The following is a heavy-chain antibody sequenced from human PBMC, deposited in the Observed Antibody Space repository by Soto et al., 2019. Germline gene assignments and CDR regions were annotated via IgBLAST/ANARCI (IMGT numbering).Heavy chain of an antibody. CDR1: GGSISSYH. CDR2: VYYTGST. CDR3: ARDRGDAFGPRAFDI. V-gene: IGHV4-59*01. D-gene: IGHD3-10*01. J-gene: IGHJ3*02. Sequence: QVQLQESGPGLVKPSETLSLTCTISGGSISSYHWNWIRRPPGKGLEWIGHVYYTGSTNYNPSLNSRVSIAADTSKSQFSLKLSSVTAADTAVYYGARDRGDAFGPRAFDIWGQGTMVTVSS.